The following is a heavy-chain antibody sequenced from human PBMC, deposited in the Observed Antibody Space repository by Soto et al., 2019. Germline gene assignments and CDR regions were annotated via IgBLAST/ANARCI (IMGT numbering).Heavy chain of an antibody. CDR3: ASSQVVPYYFDY. J-gene: IGHJ4*02. CDR1: GGSFSGYY. V-gene: IGHV4-34*01. D-gene: IGHD6-13*01. Sequence: PSETLSLTSAVYGGSFSGYYWSWIRQPPGKGLEWIGEINHSGSTNYNPSLKSRVTISVDTSKNQFSLKLSSVTAADTAVYYCASSQVVPYYFDYWGQGTLVTVSS. CDR2: INHSGST.